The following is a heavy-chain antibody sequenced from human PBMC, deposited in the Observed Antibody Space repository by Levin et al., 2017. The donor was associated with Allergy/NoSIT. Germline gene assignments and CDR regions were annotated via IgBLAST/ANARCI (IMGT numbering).Heavy chain of an antibody. J-gene: IGHJ3*02. CDR2: IYSGGST. CDR1: GFIVSSNY. Sequence: GGSLRLSCVVSGFIVSSNYMSWVRQAPGKGLEWVSVIYSGGSTYYADSVKGRFSISRDNSKNTLYLQMNSLRAEDTAVYYCARDAGVAYCSGGSCPDAFDIWGRGTVVTVSS. V-gene: IGHV3-66*01. D-gene: IGHD2-15*01. CDR3: ARDAGVAYCSGGSCPDAFDI.